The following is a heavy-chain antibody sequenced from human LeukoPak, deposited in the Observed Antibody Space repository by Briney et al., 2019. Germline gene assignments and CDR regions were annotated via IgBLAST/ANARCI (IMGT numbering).Heavy chain of an antibody. CDR2: IIPIFGTA. V-gene: IGHV1-69*01. D-gene: IGHD3-10*01. CDR3: ARDLFEHYYGSGSLTY. CDR1: GGTFSSYA. Sequence: SVKVSCKASGGTFSSYAISWVRQAPGQGLEWMGGIIPIFGTANYAQKFQGRVTITADESTSAAYMELSSLRSEDTAVYYCARDLFEHYYGSGSLTYWGQGTLVTVSS. J-gene: IGHJ4*02.